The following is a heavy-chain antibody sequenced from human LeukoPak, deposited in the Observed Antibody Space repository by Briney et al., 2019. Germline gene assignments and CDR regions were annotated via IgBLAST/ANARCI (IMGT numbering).Heavy chain of an antibody. J-gene: IGHJ3*02. Sequence: GGSLRLSCAASGFTFSSYAMHWVRQAPGKGLEWVAVISYDGSNKYYADSVKGRFTISRDNSKNTLYLQMNSLRAEDTAVYYCARDKYDSKAFDIWGQGTMVTVSS. V-gene: IGHV3-30-3*01. D-gene: IGHD3-22*01. CDR1: GFTFSSYA. CDR2: ISYDGSNK. CDR3: ARDKYDSKAFDI.